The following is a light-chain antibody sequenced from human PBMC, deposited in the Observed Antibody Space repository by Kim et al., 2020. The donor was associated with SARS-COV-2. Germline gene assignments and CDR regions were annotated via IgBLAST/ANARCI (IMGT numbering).Light chain of an antibody. CDR1: QGIGSF. J-gene: IGKJ2*01. CDR2: FAS. Sequence: SASEGDRFTITCRASQGIGSFLSWYQQKPGKAPNLLIYFASTLQSGVPSRFSGSGSGTEFTLTISSLQTEDFATYYCQQLDTYPLNFGQGTKLEI. V-gene: IGKV1-9*01. CDR3: QQLDTYPLN.